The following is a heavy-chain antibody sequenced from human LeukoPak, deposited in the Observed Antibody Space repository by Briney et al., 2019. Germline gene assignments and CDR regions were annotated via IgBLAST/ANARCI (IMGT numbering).Heavy chain of an antibody. CDR2: MYYTGSS. Sequence: SETLSLTCTVSGGSISSSGYYWGWIRQPPGKGLEWIGYMYYTGSSYYSPSLKSRVTISVDTSKNQFSLKLSSVTATDTAVFYCARSSTGSYWGDSFEIWGQGTMVTV. J-gene: IGHJ3*02. CDR1: GGSISSSGYY. CDR3: ARSSTGSYWGDSFEI. D-gene: IGHD1-26*01. V-gene: IGHV4-39*01.